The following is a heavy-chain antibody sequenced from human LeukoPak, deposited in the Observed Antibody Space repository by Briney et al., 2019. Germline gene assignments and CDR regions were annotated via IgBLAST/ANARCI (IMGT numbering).Heavy chain of an antibody. V-gene: IGHV5-51*01. CDR1: GYSFTSYW. CDR3: ARQVDVRYCSGGSCSTSSYYYGMDV. D-gene: IGHD2-15*01. J-gene: IGHJ6*02. Sequence: GESLKISCKGSGYSFTSYWIGWVRQMPGKGLEWMRIIYPGDSDTRYSPSFQGQVTISADKSISTAYLQWSSLKASDTAMYYCARQVDVRYCSGGSCSTSSYYYGMDVWGQGTTVTVSS. CDR2: IYPGDSDT.